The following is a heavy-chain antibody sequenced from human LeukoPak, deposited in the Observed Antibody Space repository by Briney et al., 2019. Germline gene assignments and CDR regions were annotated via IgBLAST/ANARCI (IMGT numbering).Heavy chain of an antibody. CDR1: GFIFSSYG. J-gene: IGHJ4*02. CDR3: AKIPRSRSWVNYIDS. Sequence: GGSLRLSCAASGFIFSSYGMHWVRQAPGKGLEWVAVISHDGSNKYYADSVKGRFTISRDNSKNTLNLQMNSLRAEDTAVYYCAKIPRSRSWVNYIDSWGQGTLVTVSS. CDR2: ISHDGSNK. V-gene: IGHV3-30*18. D-gene: IGHD6-6*01.